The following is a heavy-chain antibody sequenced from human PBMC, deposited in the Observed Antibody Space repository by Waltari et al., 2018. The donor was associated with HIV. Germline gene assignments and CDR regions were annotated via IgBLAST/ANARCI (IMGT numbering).Heavy chain of an antibody. CDR1: ALTFSSYG. D-gene: IGHD3-3*01. CDR3: ARMEYYDFWSESYYGMDV. Sequence: QVQLVESGGGVVQPGRSLRLSCAASALTFSSYGVQWVRKAPGKGLEWVAVIWNDGSKKYYADSVKGRFTISRDNSKNTVSLQMNSLRAEDTAVYYCARMEYYDFWSESYYGMDVWGQGTTVSVSS. V-gene: IGHV3-33*01. J-gene: IGHJ6*02. CDR2: IWNDGSKK.